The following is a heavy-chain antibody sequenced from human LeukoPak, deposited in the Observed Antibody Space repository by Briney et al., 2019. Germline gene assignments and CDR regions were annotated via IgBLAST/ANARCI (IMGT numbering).Heavy chain of an antibody. CDR2: INHSGST. V-gene: IGHV4-39*07. CDR1: GGSISSTSYY. J-gene: IGHJ4*01. Sequence: SETLSLTCTVSGGSISSTSYYWGWIRQPPGKGLEWIGEINHSGSTNYNPSLKSRVTISVDTSKNQFSLKLSSVTAADTAVYYCARLRVVTASFDDWGHGTLVTVSS. D-gene: IGHD2-21*02. CDR3: ARLRVVTASFDD.